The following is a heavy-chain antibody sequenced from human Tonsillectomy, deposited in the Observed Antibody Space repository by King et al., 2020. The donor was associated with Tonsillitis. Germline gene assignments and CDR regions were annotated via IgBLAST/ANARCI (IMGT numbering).Heavy chain of an antibody. CDR1: GGSISSSSYY. V-gene: IGHV4-39*07. J-gene: IGHJ5*02. Sequence: LQLQESGPGLVKPSETLSLTCTVSGGSISSSSYYWGWIRQPPGKGLEWIGSIYYSGSTYYNPSLKSRVTISVDTSKNQFYLKLRPVTAADTAVYYCARPSGLAVAGTWFDHWGQGTLVTVSS. CDR3: ARPSGLAVAGTWFDH. CDR2: IYYSGST. D-gene: IGHD6-19*01.